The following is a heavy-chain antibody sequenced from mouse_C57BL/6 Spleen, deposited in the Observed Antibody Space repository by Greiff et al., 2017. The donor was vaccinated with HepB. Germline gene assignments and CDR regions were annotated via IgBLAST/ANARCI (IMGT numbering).Heavy chain of an antibody. V-gene: IGHV1-61*01. CDR3: ARGSNYYAMDY. CDR2: IYPSDSET. Sequence: QVQLKQPGAELVRPGSSVKLSCKASGYTFTSYWMDWVKQRPGQGLEWIGNIYPSDSETHYNQKFKDKATLTVDKSSSTAYMQLSSLTSEDSAVYYCARGSNYYAMDYWGQGTSVTVSS. CDR1: GYTFTSYW. D-gene: IGHD2-5*01. J-gene: IGHJ4*01.